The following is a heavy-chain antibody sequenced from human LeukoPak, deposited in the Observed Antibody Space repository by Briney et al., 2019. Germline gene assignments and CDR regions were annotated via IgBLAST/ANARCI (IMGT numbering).Heavy chain of an antibody. CDR2: ISSSSRYT. CDR3: ARDEARGYDFRPQDH. CDR1: GFSLRDYS. V-gene: IGHV3-21*01. Sequence: GGSLRLSCAASGFSLRDYSMDWVRQAPGKGLEWVSSISSSSRYTFYVDSVKGRFTIYRDNAKNSLYLQMNSLRVEDTAVYYCARDEARGYDFRPQDHWGQGTLVSVSS. J-gene: IGHJ4*02. D-gene: IGHD3-3*01.